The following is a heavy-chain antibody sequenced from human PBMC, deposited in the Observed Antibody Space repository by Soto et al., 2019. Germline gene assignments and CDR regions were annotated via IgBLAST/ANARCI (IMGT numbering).Heavy chain of an antibody. V-gene: IGHV5-51*01. CDR3: AGQTTPTKLYYYDSSGGDAFDI. CDR2: IYPGDSDT. Sequence: PGESLKISCKTSGYSFTSYWIGWVRQMPGKGLEWMGIIYPGDSDTRYSPSFQGQVTISADKSISTAYLQWSSLKASDTAMYYCAGQTTPTKLYYYDSSGGDAFDIWGQGTMVTVSS. D-gene: IGHD3-22*01. J-gene: IGHJ3*02. CDR1: GYSFTSYW.